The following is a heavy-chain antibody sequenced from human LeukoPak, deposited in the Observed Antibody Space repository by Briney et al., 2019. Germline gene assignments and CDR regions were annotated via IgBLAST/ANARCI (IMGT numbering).Heavy chain of an antibody. CDR3: AKDNRARGVIIGNDAFDI. V-gene: IGHV3-9*03. D-gene: IGHD3-10*01. Sequence: PGGSLRLSCAASGFTFDDYAMHWVRQAAGKGLEWVSGISWNSGSIGYADSVKGRFTISRDNAKNSLYLQMNSLRAEDMALYYCAKDNRARGVIIGNDAFDIWGQGTMVTVSS. J-gene: IGHJ3*02. CDR2: ISWNSGSI. CDR1: GFTFDDYA.